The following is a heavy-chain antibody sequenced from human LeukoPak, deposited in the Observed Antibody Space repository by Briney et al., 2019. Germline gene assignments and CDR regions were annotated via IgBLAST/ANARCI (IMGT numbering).Heavy chain of an antibody. CDR1: GFTFSRYT. D-gene: IGHD4/OR15-4a*01. Sequence: GGSLRLSCAASGFTFSRYTMNWVRQAPGKGLEWVSSITSSSSYIYYADSVKGRFTISRDNGKKSLHLQMNSLRAEDTAVYYCARRAGAYSHPYDYWGQGTMVTVSS. CDR2: ITSSSSYI. V-gene: IGHV3-21*04. CDR3: ARRAGAYSHPYDY. J-gene: IGHJ4*02.